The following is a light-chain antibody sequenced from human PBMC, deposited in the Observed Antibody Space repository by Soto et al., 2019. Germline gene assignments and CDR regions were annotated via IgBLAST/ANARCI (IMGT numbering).Light chain of an antibody. CDR3: QQYANLPLT. J-gene: IGKJ4*01. CDR2: DAS. Sequence: DIQMTQSPSSLSASVGDRVTITCQASQDIKYYLNWYQQKSGKAPKLLIYDASDLETGVPSRFSGSGSGTDFNFNINSLQPEAIATYDCQQYANLPLTFGGGNKVEIK. V-gene: IGKV1-33*01. CDR1: QDIKYY.